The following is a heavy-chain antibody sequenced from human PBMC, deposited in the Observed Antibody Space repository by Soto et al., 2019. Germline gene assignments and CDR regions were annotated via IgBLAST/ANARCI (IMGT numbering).Heavy chain of an antibody. D-gene: IGHD3-3*01. V-gene: IGHV4-34*01. Sequence: SETLSLTCAVYGGSFSGYYWSWIRQPPGKGLEWIGEINHSGSTNYNLSLKSRVTISVDTSKNQFSLKLSSVTAADTAVYYCARVYGRGFLRPTNWFDPWGQGTLVTVSS. CDR3: ARVYGRGFLRPTNWFDP. J-gene: IGHJ5*02. CDR1: GGSFSGYY. CDR2: INHSGST.